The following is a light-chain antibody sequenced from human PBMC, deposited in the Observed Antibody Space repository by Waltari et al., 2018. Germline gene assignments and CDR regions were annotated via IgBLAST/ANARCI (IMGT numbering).Light chain of an antibody. J-gene: IGKJ2*01. CDR2: AAS. CDR1: QSISTF. V-gene: IGKV1-39*01. Sequence: IQMTQSPSSLSPSVGDRVTITCRASQSISTFLNWYQQKPGKAPKVLIYAASSFQSGVPSRFSGSGSGTDFTLTISSLQPEDFATYYCQQSYSTPIYTFGQGTKLEI. CDR3: QQSYSTPIYT.